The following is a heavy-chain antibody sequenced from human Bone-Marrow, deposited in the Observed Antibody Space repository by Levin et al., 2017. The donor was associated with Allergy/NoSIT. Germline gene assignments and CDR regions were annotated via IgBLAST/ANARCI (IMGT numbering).Heavy chain of an antibody. CDR3: AKLGSGGHSAC. CDR2: IGHNT. J-gene: IGHJ4*02. D-gene: IGHD1-26*01. CDR1: GFTFNTNP. V-gene: IGHV3-23*01. Sequence: GGSLRLSCAASGFTFNTNPMTWVRQVPGRGLEWVSSIGHNTYYADSVKGRFIIFRDDSQNTVYLQMNSLRAEDTAIYYCAKLGSGGHSACWGQGTPVTVSS.